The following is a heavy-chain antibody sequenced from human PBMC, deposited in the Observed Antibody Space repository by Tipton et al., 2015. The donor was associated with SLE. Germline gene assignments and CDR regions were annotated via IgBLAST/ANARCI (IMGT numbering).Heavy chain of an antibody. CDR1: GGSISSYY. J-gene: IGHJ3*02. CDR3: ARPGYSGSPNAFDI. V-gene: IGHV4-4*08. D-gene: IGHD1-26*01. Sequence: TLSLTCTVSGGSISSYYWSWIRQPPGKGLEWIGYIYTSGSTNYNPSLKSRVTISVDTSKNQFSLKLSSVTAADTAVYYCARPGYSGSPNAFDIWGQGTMVTVSS. CDR2: IYTSGST.